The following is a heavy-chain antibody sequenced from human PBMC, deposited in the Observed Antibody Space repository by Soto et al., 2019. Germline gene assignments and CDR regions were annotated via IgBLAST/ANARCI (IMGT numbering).Heavy chain of an antibody. CDR3: ARASMGTLDY. CDR2: VNTDETIR. D-gene: IGHD7-27*01. J-gene: IGHJ4*02. CDR1: GFTFSDSW. Sequence: EVQLVQSGGGLVQPGGSLRLSCAASGFTFSDSWMYWVRQVPGKGLMWAARVNTDETIRDYADSVKGRFTISRDNAKNTLFLQMNSLRAEDTAVYYCARASMGTLDYWGQGSVVTVSS. V-gene: IGHV3-74*01.